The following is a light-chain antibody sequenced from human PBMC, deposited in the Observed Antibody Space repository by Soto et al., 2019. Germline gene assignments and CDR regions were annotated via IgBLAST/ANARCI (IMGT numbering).Light chain of an antibody. CDR3: QQAKSFHLT. J-gene: IGKJ5*01. Sequence: DIQMTQSPSSMSASLGDRVTITCRASQGITYWLAWYQQRPGRAPKCLIYAASILESGVPSRFTGSRSGTNFTLTINDLQHEDFETYFCQQAKSFHLTLGQGTRLEIK. V-gene: IGKV1-12*01. CDR2: AAS. CDR1: QGITYW.